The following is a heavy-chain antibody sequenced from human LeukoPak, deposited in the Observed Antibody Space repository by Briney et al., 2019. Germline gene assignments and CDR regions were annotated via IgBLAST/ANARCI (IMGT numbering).Heavy chain of an antibody. CDR1: GGTFSSYA. J-gene: IGHJ3*02. Sequence: GASVKVSCKASGGTFSSYAISWVRQAPGQGLEWMGGIIPIFGTANYAQKFQGRVTITADESTSTAYMELSSLRSEDTAVYYCAVYYSDSSGYSRGAFDIWGQGTMVTVSS. CDR3: AVYYSDSSGYSRGAFDI. V-gene: IGHV1-69*13. CDR2: IIPIFGTA. D-gene: IGHD3-22*01.